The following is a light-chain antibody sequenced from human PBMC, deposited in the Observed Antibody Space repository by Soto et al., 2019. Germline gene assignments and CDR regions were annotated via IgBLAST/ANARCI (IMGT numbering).Light chain of an antibody. V-gene: IGLV2-14*01. CDR2: EVK. CDR3: SSYSSSSLWV. Sequence: QSVLTQPASVSGSPGQSITISCSGSSSDLGAHDYVSWYQHHPGKAPKLIIFEVKNRPSGVSNRVSGSKSGNTASLTISGLQAEDEADYYCSSYSSSSLWVFGGGTQLTVL. J-gene: IGLJ3*02. CDR1: SSDLGAHDY.